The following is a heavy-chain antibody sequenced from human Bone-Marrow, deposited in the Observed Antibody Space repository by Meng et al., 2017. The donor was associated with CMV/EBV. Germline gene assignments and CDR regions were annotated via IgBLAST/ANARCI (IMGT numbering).Heavy chain of an antibody. Sequence: GGSLRLSCAASGFTFSSYSMNWVRQAPGKGLEWVSSISSSSSYIYYADSVKGRFTISRDNAKNSLYLQMNSLRAEDTAVYYCAREFDIVVVPAAILGYWGQGTLVTVSS. J-gene: IGHJ4*02. CDR3: AREFDIVVVPAAILGY. V-gene: IGHV3-21*01. CDR2: ISSSSSYI. D-gene: IGHD2-2*02. CDR1: GFTFSSYS.